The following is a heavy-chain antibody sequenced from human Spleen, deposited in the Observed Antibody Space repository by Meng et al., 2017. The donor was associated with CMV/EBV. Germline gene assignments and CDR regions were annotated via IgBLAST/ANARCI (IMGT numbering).Heavy chain of an antibody. D-gene: IGHD6-13*01. Sequence: AGYTFTSYYMHWVRQAPGQGLEWMGIINPSGGSTSYAQKFQGRVTMTRDTSTSTVYMELSSLRSEDTAVYYCARVTAGIAAAGTDYWGQGTLVTVSS. V-gene: IGHV1-46*01. CDR1: GYTFTSYY. CDR3: ARVTAGIAAAGTDY. CDR2: INPSGGST. J-gene: IGHJ4*02.